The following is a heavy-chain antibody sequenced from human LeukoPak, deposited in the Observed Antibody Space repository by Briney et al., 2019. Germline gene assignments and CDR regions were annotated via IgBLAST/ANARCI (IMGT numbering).Heavy chain of an antibody. D-gene: IGHD5-24*01. Sequence: PGGSLRLSCAASGFTFCDYYMSWIRQAPGKGLEWVSYISSSSSYTNYADSVKGRFTISRDNAKNSLYLQMNSLRAEDTAVYYCAREEMATITSWGQGTLVTVSS. CDR2: ISSSSSYT. CDR1: GFTFCDYY. CDR3: AREEMATITS. J-gene: IGHJ5*02. V-gene: IGHV3-11*06.